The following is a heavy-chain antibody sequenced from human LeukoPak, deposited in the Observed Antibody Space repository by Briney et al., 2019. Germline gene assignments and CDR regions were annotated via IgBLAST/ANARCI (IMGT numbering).Heavy chain of an antibody. CDR1: GYTFTGYY. D-gene: IGHD3-10*01. V-gene: IGHV1-2*02. CDR3: ATTRLMVPFDY. Sequence: ASVKVSCKASGYTFTGYYMHWVRQAPGQGLEWMGWINPNSGGTNYAQKFQGRVTITRDTAISTAYMELSRLRSDDTAVFYCATTRLMVPFDYWGQGTPVTVSS. CDR2: INPNSGGT. J-gene: IGHJ4*02.